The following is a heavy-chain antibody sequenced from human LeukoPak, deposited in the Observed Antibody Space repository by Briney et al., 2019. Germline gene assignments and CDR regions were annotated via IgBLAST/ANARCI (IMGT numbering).Heavy chain of an antibody. Sequence: GASVKVSCKASGYTFTSYYMHWVRQAPGQGLEWMGIINPSGGSTSYAQKFQGRVTMTRDTSTSTVYMELSSLRSEDTAVYYCARGGEALGFGELNWFDPWGQGTLVTVSS. D-gene: IGHD3-10*01. V-gene: IGHV1-46*01. CDR1: GYTFTSYY. CDR2: INPSGGST. J-gene: IGHJ5*02. CDR3: ARGGEALGFGELNWFDP.